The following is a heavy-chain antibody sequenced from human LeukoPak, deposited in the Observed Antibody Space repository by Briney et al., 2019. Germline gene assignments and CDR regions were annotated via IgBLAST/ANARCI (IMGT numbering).Heavy chain of an antibody. V-gene: IGHV3-15*04. CDR1: GFTFSNAW. CDR2: IESKTDGGTT. CDR3: TTDRVQLWLQGGGTGGTDYFDY. D-gene: IGHD5-18*01. J-gene: IGHJ4*02. Sequence: GGSLRLSCAASGFTFSNAWMTWVRQAPGKGLEWVGRIESKTDGGTTDYAAPVKGRFTISTDDSKHTLYLQMNSLKTEDTSVYYCTTDRVQLWLQGGGTGGTDYFDYWGQGTLVTVFS.